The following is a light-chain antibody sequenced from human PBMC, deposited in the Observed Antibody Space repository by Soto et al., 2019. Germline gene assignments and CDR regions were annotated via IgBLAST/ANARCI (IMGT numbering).Light chain of an antibody. Sequence: DIQMTQSPSAMSASVGDRVTITCRASQAISNYLAWFQQKPGQVPKRLIYAASTLQSGVPSRFSGSGSGTEFTLTISSLQPEDSENYYCLQHNSYPPWTFGQGTKVDIK. V-gene: IGKV1-17*03. CDR1: QAISNY. J-gene: IGKJ1*01. CDR2: AAS. CDR3: LQHNSYPPWT.